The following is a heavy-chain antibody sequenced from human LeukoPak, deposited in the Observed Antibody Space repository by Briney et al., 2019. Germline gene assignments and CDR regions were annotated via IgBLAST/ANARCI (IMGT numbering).Heavy chain of an antibody. CDR2: IYYSGST. D-gene: IGHD2-15*01. J-gene: IGHJ6*02. Sequence: PSETLSLTCTVSGVSISSCYWSWIRQPPGKGLEWIGYIYYSGSTNYNPSLKSRVTISVDTSKNQFSLKLSSVTAADTAVYYCARAGYCSGGSCYSGSYYYYGMDVWGQGTTVTVSS. V-gene: IGHV4-59*01. CDR3: ARAGYCSGGSCYSGSYYYYGMDV. CDR1: GVSISSCY.